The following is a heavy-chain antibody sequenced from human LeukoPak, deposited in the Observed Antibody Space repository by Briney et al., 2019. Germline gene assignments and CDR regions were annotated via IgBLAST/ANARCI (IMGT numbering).Heavy chain of an antibody. V-gene: IGHV3-33*06. CDR1: GFTFSSYG. CDR3: AKAWRGYSYGYDYFDY. Sequence: GGSLRLSCAASGFTFSSYGMHWVRQAPGKGLEWVAVIWYDGSNKYYADSVKGRFPISRDNSKNTLYLQMNSLRAEDTAVYYCAKAWRGYSYGYDYFDYWGQGTLVTVSS. D-gene: IGHD5-18*01. CDR2: IWYDGSNK. J-gene: IGHJ4*02.